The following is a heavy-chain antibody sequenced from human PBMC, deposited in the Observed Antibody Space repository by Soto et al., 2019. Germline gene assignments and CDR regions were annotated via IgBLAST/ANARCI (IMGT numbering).Heavy chain of an antibody. Sequence: KPSETLSLTCAVYGGSFSGYYWSWIRQPPGKGLEWIGEINHSGSTNYNPSLKSRVTISVDTSKNQFSLKLSSVTAADTAVYYCARGRANYYGSGSYYMAWGQGTLVTVSS. CDR3: ARGRANYYGSGSYYMA. D-gene: IGHD3-10*01. J-gene: IGHJ5*02. CDR1: GGSFSGYY. V-gene: IGHV4-34*01. CDR2: INHSGST.